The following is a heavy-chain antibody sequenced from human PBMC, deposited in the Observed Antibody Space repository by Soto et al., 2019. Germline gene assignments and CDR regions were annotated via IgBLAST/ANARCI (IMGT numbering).Heavy chain of an antibody. Sequence: ESLKISCKTSGYSFTSYWIGWVRQMPGKGMEWMGNIYPYDSDTRYSPSFQGQVTISADTSITTAYLQWSGLRASDTAMYFCARHLVGSTRGNFDYWGQGTLVTVSS. CDR3: ARHLVGSTRGNFDY. D-gene: IGHD2-2*01. CDR2: IYPYDSDT. J-gene: IGHJ4*01. V-gene: IGHV5-51*01. CDR1: GYSFTSYW.